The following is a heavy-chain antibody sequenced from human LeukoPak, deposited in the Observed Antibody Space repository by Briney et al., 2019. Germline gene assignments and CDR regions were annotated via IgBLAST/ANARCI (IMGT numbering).Heavy chain of an antibody. CDR2: ISGSGSSI. CDR3: ARDLDILAMIVA. Sequence: GGSLRLSCAASGFTFSTHWMSWVRQAPGKGLEWVSYISGSGSSIYYADSVKGRFTISRDNAKNLVYLQMNSLRAEDTAVYYCARDLDILAMIVAWGQGTLVTVSS. J-gene: IGHJ5*02. CDR1: GFTFSTHW. V-gene: IGHV3-48*01. D-gene: IGHD5-12*01.